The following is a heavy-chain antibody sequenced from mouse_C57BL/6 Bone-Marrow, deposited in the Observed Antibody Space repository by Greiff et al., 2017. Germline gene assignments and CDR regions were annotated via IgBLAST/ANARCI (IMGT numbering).Heavy chain of an antibody. Sequence: VQLQQSGAELVRPGASVKLSCTASGFNIKDYYMHWVKQRPEQGLEWIGRIDPEDGDTEYAPKFQGKATRTADTSSNTAYLQLSSLTSEDTAVYYCITGYGKVAYWGQGTLVTVSA. CDR3: ITGYGKVAY. J-gene: IGHJ3*01. CDR2: IDPEDGDT. V-gene: IGHV14-1*01. CDR1: GFNIKDYY. D-gene: IGHD2-1*01.